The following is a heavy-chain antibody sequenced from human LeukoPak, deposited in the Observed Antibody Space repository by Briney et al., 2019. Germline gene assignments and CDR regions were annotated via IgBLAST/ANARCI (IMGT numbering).Heavy chain of an antibody. J-gene: IGHJ4*02. CDR2: IYTNGIT. D-gene: IGHD3-22*01. Sequence: SETLSLTCTVSGASINNYYWGWIRQSAGKGLEWIGHIYTNGITNYSPSLGGRLTMSVDTSKSQFYLRLSSVTAADTGVFYCAREAKSYDGDGYYLDYWGQGILVTVAS. CDR1: GASINNYY. V-gene: IGHV4-4*07. CDR3: AREAKSYDGDGYYLDY.